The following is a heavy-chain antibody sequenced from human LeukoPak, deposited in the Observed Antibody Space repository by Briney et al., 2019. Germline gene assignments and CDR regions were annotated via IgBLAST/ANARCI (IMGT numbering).Heavy chain of an antibody. CDR3: ATTFASAEGLFDS. D-gene: IGHD1-14*01. CDR1: GDSLSSETYY. J-gene: IGHJ4*02. CDR2: LSYSGST. V-gene: IGHV4-39*01. Sequence: SETLSLTCTGSGDSLSSETYYWGGIRQPPGEGLEWIGSLSYSGSTFYNPSLKSRVIIFVDTSKNQFSLKLTSVTAADTAVYYCATTFASAEGLFDSWGQGTLVTVSS.